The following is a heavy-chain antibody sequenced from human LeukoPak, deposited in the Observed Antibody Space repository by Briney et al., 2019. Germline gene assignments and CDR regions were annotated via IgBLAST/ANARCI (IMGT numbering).Heavy chain of an antibody. Sequence: PGGSLRLSCGASGFIFRSYGMHWVRQAPGKGLEWVACIYPGGNNKDYADCVKGLFIMSRDNFENTLFLQMNSLRPEDTAVYYCAKDWSGDYNWSAPCGQGTLVIVSS. CDR3: AKDWSGDYNWSAP. CDR1: GFIFRSYG. V-gene: IGHV3-30*02. CDR2: IYPGGNNK. D-gene: IGHD3-3*01. J-gene: IGHJ5*02.